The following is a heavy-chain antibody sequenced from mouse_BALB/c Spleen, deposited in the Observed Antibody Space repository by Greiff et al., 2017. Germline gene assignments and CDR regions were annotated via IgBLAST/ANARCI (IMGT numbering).Heavy chain of an antibody. CDR2: INPYNDGT. Sequence: VQLQQSGPELVKPGASVKMSCKASGYTFTSYVMHWVKQKPGQGLEWIGYINPYNDGTKYNEKFKGKATLTSDKSSSTAYMELSSLTSEDSAVYYCARRRNDYGGWFAYWGQGTLVTVSA. CDR3: ARRRNDYGGWFAY. D-gene: IGHD2-4*01. CDR1: GYTFTSYV. V-gene: IGHV1-14*01. J-gene: IGHJ3*01.